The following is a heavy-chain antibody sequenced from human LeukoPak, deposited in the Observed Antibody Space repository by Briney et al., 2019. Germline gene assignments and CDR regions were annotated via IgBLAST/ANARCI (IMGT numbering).Heavy chain of an antibody. Sequence: GGSLRLSCAASGFTFSNYNINWVRQAPGKGLEWVSSISSSSSYIYYADSVKGRFTISRDNAKNSLYLQMNSLRAEDTAVYYCARDLDSSGYSPYWGQGTLVTVSS. CDR3: ARDLDSSGYSPY. J-gene: IGHJ4*02. D-gene: IGHD3-22*01. V-gene: IGHV3-21*01. CDR1: GFTFSNYN. CDR2: ISSSSSYI.